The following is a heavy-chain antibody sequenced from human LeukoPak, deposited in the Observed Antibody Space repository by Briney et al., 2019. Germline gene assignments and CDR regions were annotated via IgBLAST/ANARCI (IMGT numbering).Heavy chain of an antibody. CDR1: GYSFTSYW. CDR2: IDPSDSYT. CDR3: ARPVGSWNDAWFDP. V-gene: IGHV5-10-1*01. D-gene: IGHD1-1*01. J-gene: IGHJ5*02. Sequence: TGESLKISCKGSGYSFTSYWVSWVRQMPGKGLEWMGRIDPSDSYTNYSPSFQGHVTISADKSISTAYLQWSSLKASDTAMYYCARPVGSWNDAWFDPWGQGTLVTVSS.